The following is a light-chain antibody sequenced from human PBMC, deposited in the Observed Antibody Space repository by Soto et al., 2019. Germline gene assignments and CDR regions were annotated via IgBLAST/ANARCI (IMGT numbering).Light chain of an antibody. Sequence: QSVLTQPPSTSGTPGQRVTISCSGSSSNIGSNYVYWYQQLLGTAPKLLIYRNNQRPSGVPDRFSGSKSGTSASLAISGLRSEDKADYYCAAWDDRLSGQVFGGGTKLAVL. CDR3: AAWDDRLSGQV. J-gene: IGLJ2*01. V-gene: IGLV1-47*01. CDR2: RNN. CDR1: SSNIGSNY.